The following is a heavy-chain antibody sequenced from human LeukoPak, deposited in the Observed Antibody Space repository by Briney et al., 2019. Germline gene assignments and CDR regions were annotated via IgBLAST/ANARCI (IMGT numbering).Heavy chain of an antibody. D-gene: IGHD6-19*01. J-gene: IGHJ1*01. CDR1: GFTFSSYD. Sequence: GGSLTLSCAASGFTFSSYDMHWVRQAPGKGLEWVAYIRYGGSNKYYADLVKRRFTISRENSKNTLYLQMNSLRAEDTAVYYCTKDRSSRAVAGKKTLYFQHWGQGTLVTVSS. V-gene: IGHV3-30*02. CDR3: TKDRSSRAVAGKKTLYFQH. CDR2: IRYGGSNK.